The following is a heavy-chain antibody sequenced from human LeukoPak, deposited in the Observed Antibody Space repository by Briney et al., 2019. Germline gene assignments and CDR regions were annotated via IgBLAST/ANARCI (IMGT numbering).Heavy chain of an antibody. J-gene: IGHJ6*03. CDR2: IYYSGST. V-gene: IGHV4-61*01. CDR3: ARVGNYYYYYYYMDV. CDR1: GGPISSSSYY. D-gene: IGHD4-23*01. Sequence: SETLSLTCTVSGGPISSSSYYWSWIRQPPGKGLEWIGYIYYSGSTNYNPSLKSRVTISVDTSKNQFSLKLSSVTAADTAVYYCARVGNYYYYYYYMDVWGKGTTVTVSS.